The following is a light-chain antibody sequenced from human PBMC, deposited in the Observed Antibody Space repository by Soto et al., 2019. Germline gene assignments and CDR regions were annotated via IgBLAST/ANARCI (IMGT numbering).Light chain of an antibody. CDR2: EVD. Sequence: QSVLTQPPSASGSPGQSVTISCTGTSSDVGAFNYVSWYQHHPGKAPKFMIYEVDKRPSGVPDRFSGSKSGNTAYLIVSGLQAEDEADYFCSSFVAGSSYVFGTGTKLTVL. CDR3: SSFVAGSSYV. V-gene: IGLV2-8*01. J-gene: IGLJ1*01. CDR1: SSDVGAFNY.